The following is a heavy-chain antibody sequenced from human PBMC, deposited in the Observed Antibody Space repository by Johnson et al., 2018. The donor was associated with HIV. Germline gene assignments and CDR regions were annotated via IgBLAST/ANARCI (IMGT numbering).Heavy chain of an antibody. J-gene: IGHJ3*02. CDR3: ARVVGYKYGSAGDNDAFDI. D-gene: IGHD5-18*01. CDR2: ITWNGGST. CDR1: GFTFDDYG. Sequence: EVQLVESGGGVVRPGGSLRLSCAASGFTFDDYGMSWVRQAPGKGLEWVSGITWNGGSTGYADSVKGRLTISRDNAKNSLYLQMNSLRAEDTALYYCARVVGYKYGSAGDNDAFDIWGQGTMVTVSS. V-gene: IGHV3-20*04.